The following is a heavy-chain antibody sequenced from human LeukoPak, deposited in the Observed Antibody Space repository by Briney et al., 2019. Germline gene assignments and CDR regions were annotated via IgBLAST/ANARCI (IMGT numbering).Heavy chain of an antibody. CDR1: GFTFSSYE. Sequence: GGSLRLSCAASGFTFSSYEMNWVRQAPGKGLERVSYISSSGSTIYYADSVKGRFTISRDNAKNSLYLQMNSLRAEDTAVYYCARDEESGYSGYWGQGTLVTVSS. CDR3: ARDEESGYSGY. D-gene: IGHD5-12*01. J-gene: IGHJ4*02. V-gene: IGHV3-48*03. CDR2: ISSSGSTI.